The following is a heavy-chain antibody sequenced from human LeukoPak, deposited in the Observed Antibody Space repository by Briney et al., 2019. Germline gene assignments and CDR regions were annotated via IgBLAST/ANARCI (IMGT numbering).Heavy chain of an antibody. D-gene: IGHD6-13*01. CDR2: ISYDGSNK. CDR3: ARDLAAAGTSYYYYGMDV. V-gene: IGHV3-30-3*01. Sequence: SGRSLRLSCAASGFIFSTSAMHWVRQAPGKGLEWVAVISYDGSNKYYADSVKGRFTISRDNSKNTLYLQMNSLRAEDTAVYYCARDLAAAGTSYYYYGMDVWGQGTTVTVSS. J-gene: IGHJ6*02. CDR1: GFIFSTSA.